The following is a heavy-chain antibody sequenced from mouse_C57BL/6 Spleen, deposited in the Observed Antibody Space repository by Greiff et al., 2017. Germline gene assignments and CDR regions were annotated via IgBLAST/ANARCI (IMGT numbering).Heavy chain of an antibody. CDR1: GYAFSSSW. CDR3: ARDSSGHYAMDY. CDR2: IYPGDGDT. V-gene: IGHV1-82*01. Sequence: VKLQESGPELVKPGASVKISCKASGYAFSSSWMNWVKQRPGKGLEWIGRIYPGDGDTNYNGKFKGKATLTADKSSSTAYMQLSSLTSEDSAVYFCARDSSGHYAMDYWGQGTSVTVSS. D-gene: IGHD3-2*02. J-gene: IGHJ4*01.